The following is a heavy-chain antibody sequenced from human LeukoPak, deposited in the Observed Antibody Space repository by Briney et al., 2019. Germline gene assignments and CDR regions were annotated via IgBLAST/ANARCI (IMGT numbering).Heavy chain of an antibody. Sequence: ASVKVSCKASGYTFTSYDINWVRQATGQGLEWMGWINPNSGGTNYAQKFQGRVTMTRDTSISTAYMELSRLRSDDTAVYYCARDRGGGTSYYYYYMDVWGKGTTVTVSS. CDR3: ARDRGGGTSYYYYYMDV. V-gene: IGHV1-2*02. J-gene: IGHJ6*03. D-gene: IGHD2-15*01. CDR1: GYTFTSYD. CDR2: INPNSGGT.